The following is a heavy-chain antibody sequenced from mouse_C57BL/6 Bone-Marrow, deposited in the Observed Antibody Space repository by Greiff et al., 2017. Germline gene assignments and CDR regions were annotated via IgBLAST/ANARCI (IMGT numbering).Heavy chain of an antibody. CDR1: GYEFSSSW. Sequence: QVQLKESGPELVKPGASVKISCKASGYEFSSSWMNWVKQRPGKGLEWIGRIYPGDGDTEYNGKFKGKATLTAGKSSSTAYMQLSSLTSEDAAVYYCARGGYDSWFAYWGQGTRVTVSA. CDR2: IYPGDGDT. CDR3: ARGGYDSWFAY. J-gene: IGHJ3*01. D-gene: IGHD2-2*01. V-gene: IGHV1-82*01.